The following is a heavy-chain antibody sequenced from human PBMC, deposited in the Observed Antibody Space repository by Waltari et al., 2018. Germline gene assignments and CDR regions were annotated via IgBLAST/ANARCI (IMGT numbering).Heavy chain of an antibody. D-gene: IGHD6-19*01. CDR3: ARERYSSGWYPRYFDL. V-gene: IGHV3-53*01. Sequence: EVQLVESGGGLIQPGGSLRLSCAASGFTVSSNYMSWVRQAPGKGLEWVSVIYSGGSTYYADSVTGRFTISRDNSKNTLYLQMNSLRAEDTAVYYCARERYSSGWYPRYFDLWGRGTLVTVSS. CDR1: GFTVSSNY. CDR2: IYSGGST. J-gene: IGHJ2*01.